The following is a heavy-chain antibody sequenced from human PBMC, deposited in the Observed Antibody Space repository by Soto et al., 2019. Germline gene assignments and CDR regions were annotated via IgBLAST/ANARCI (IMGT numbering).Heavy chain of an antibody. CDR3: ARPPFDSSGYYPN. J-gene: IGHJ4*02. D-gene: IGHD3-22*01. CDR2: ISYDGSNK. V-gene: IGHV3-30*04. CDR1: GFTFSRYA. Sequence: GGSLRFSCVVSGFTFSRYAMHWVRQAPGKGLEWVAAISYDGSNKNYADSVKGRFTISGDNSKDTLYLQMDSLRPDDTAVYYCARPPFDSSGYYPNWGQGTLVTVSS.